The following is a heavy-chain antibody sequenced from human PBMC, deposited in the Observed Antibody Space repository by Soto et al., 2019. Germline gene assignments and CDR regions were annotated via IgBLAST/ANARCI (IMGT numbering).Heavy chain of an antibody. CDR1: GYSFTNYY. Sequence: ASVKVSCKASGYSFTNYYTHWVRQAPGQGLEWMGIINPFGGDTNYAQKFQGRLTMTRDMSTSIVYMELNSLRSDDTAIYYCARSPTPKSFFDYWGQGTLVTVSS. CDR2: INPFGGDT. CDR3: ARSPTPKSFFDY. J-gene: IGHJ4*02. V-gene: IGHV1-46*01. D-gene: IGHD4-4*01.